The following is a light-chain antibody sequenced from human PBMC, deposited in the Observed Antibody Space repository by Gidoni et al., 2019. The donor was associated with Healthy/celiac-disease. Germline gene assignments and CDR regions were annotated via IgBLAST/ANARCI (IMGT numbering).Light chain of an antibody. J-gene: IGKJ2*01. Sequence: DIVMTQSPDSLALSLGERATINCKSSQSVLYSSNNKNYLAWYQQKPGQPPKLLIEWASTRESGVPDRFSGSGSGTDFTLTISSLQAEDVAVYYCQQYYSTPHTFGQGTKLEVK. CDR1: QSVLYSSNNKNY. CDR3: QQYYSTPHT. V-gene: IGKV4-1*01. CDR2: WAS.